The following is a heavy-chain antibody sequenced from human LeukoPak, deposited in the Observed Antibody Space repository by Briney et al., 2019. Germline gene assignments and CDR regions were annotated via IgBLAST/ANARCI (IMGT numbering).Heavy chain of an antibody. Sequence: GASVKVSCKASGYTFTGYYMHWVRQAPGQGLEWMGWINPNSGGTNYAQKFQGRVTMTRDTSISTAYMELSRLRSDDTAVYYCARGGHSVAVIAIFAFDIWGQGTMVTVSS. J-gene: IGHJ3*02. CDR1: GYTFTGYY. CDR3: ARGGHSVAVIAIFAFDI. CDR2: INPNSGGT. D-gene: IGHD2-21*01. V-gene: IGHV1-2*02.